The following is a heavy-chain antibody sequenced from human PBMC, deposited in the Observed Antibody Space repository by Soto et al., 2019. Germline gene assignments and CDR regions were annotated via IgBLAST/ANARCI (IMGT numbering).Heavy chain of an antibody. CDR2: IIPILGTA. J-gene: IGHJ6*02. CDR3: ARXKYSGSPKYYYYYGMDV. CDR1: GGTFSSYA. V-gene: IGHV1-69*10. Sequence: VASVKVSCKASGGTFSSYAISWVRQAPGQGLEWMGGIIPILGTANYAQKFQGRVTITADKSTSTAYMELSSLRSEDTAVYYCARXKYSGSPKYYYYYGMDVWGQGTTVTVSS. D-gene: IGHD5-12*01.